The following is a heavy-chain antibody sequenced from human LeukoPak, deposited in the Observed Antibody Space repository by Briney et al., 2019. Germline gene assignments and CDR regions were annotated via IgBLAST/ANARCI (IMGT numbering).Heavy chain of an antibody. V-gene: IGHV4-38-2*01. D-gene: IGHD3-16*02. Sequence: SETLSLTCAVSGYSISSGYYWGWIRQPPGKGLEWIGSIYHSGSTYYNPSLKSRVTISVDTSKNQFFLKLSSVTAADTAVYYCARRMITFGGVIVYDYWGQGTLVTVSS. CDR3: ARRMITFGGVIVYDY. CDR1: GYSISSGYY. J-gene: IGHJ4*02. CDR2: IYHSGST.